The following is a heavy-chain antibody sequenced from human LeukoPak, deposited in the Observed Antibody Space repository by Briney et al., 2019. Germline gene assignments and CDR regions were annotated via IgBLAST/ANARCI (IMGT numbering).Heavy chain of an antibody. D-gene: IGHD3-22*01. CDR2: INSDGSDT. V-gene: IGHV3-74*01. CDR1: GFIFSNYW. Sequence: GGPLRLSCAASGFIFSNYWMHWVRQAPGKGLVWVSRINSDGSDTSYADSVKGRFTISRDNAKNTLYLQMSSLRAEDTAVYYCARPTYYYDSSGNLPDFWGQGTLVTVSS. J-gene: IGHJ4*02. CDR3: ARPTYYYDSSGNLPDF.